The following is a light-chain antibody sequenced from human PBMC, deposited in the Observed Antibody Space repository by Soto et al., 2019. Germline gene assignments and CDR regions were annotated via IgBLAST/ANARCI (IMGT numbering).Light chain of an antibody. Sequence: EIVMTQSPATLSVSPGERATLSCRASQTVWSTLAWYQQRPGQAPRLLIYGASTRATGIPARFSGSGSGTEFTLSISSLQAEDVAVYYCQQYYSTPWTFGQGTKVEIK. CDR1: QTVWST. J-gene: IGKJ1*01. CDR2: GAS. V-gene: IGKV3-15*01. CDR3: QQYYSTPWT.